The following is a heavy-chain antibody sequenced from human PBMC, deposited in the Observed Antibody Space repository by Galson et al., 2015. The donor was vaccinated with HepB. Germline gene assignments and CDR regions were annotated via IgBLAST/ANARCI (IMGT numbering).Heavy chain of an antibody. CDR1: GFSLSTSGMC. V-gene: IGHV2-70*01. D-gene: IGHD2-2*02. Sequence: PALVKPTQTLTLTCTFSGFSLSTSGMCVSWIRQPPGKALEWLALIDWDDDKYYSTSLKTRLTISKDTSKNQVVLTMTNMDPVDTATYYCARIRICSSTSCYRGFDYWGQGTLVTVSS. J-gene: IGHJ4*02. CDR2: IDWDDDK. CDR3: ARIRICSSTSCYRGFDY.